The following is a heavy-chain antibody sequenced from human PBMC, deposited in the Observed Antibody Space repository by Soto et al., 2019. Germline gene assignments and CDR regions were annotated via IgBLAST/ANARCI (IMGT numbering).Heavy chain of an antibody. D-gene: IGHD3-10*01. CDR2: IYHSGST. CDR3: ARVGSESYYDYYYGMDV. V-gene: IGHV4-4*02. J-gene: IGHJ6*02. Sequence: QVQLQESGPGLVKPSGTLSLTCAVSGGSISSSNWWSWVRQPPGKGLEWIGEIYHSGSTNYNPSLKSRVTISVDKSKNQFSLKLSSVTAADTAVYYCARVGSESYYDYYYGMDVWGQGTTVTVSS. CDR1: GGSISSSNW.